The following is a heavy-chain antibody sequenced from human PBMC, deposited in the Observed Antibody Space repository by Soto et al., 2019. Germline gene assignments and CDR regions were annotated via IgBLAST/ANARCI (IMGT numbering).Heavy chain of an antibody. CDR3: AVGDYCSGGSCYLGDETYYFDY. CDR2: IYYSGST. Sequence: SETLSLTCTVSGGSISSRSYYWGWIRQPPGKGLEWIGSIYYSGSTYYNPSLKSRVTISVDTSKNQFSLKLSSVTAADTAVYYCAVGDYCSGGSCYLGDETYYFDYWGQGTLVTVSS. CDR1: GGSISSRSYY. V-gene: IGHV4-39*01. J-gene: IGHJ4*02. D-gene: IGHD2-15*01.